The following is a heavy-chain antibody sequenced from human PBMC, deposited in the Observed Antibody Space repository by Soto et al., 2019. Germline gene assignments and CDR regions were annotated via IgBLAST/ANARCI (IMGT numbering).Heavy chain of an antibody. Sequence: GGSLRLSCAASGFTFSSYWMHWVRQAPGKGLVWVSRINSDGSSTSYADSVKGRFTISRDNAKNTLYLQMNSLRAEDTAVYYCARALRSYCSSTSCYGRDDYYYYMDVWGKGTTVTVSS. CDR1: GFTFSSYW. CDR2: INSDGSST. V-gene: IGHV3-74*01. J-gene: IGHJ6*03. D-gene: IGHD2-2*01. CDR3: ARALRSYCSSTSCYGRDDYYYYMDV.